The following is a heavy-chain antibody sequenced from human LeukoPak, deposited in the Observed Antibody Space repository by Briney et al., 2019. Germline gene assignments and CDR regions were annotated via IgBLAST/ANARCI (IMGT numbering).Heavy chain of an antibody. CDR1: GGTFSRYA. D-gene: IGHD6-19*01. CDR3: ARDWNSSGWYRVSFY. J-gene: IGHJ4*02. Sequence: SVKVSCKASGGTFSRYAISWVRQAPGQGLEWMGRITPILGIANYAQEFQGRVTITADKSTSTAYMEVGSLRSEDTAVYYCARDWNSSGWYRVSFYWGQGTLVTVSS. CDR2: ITPILGIA. V-gene: IGHV1-69*04.